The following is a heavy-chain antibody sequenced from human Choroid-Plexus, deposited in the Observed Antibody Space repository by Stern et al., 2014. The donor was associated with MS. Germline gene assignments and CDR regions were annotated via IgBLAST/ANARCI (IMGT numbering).Heavy chain of an antibody. J-gene: IGHJ4*02. V-gene: IGHV3-74*01. Sequence: VQLVESGGGLVQPGGSLRLSCAASGFTFSNYWMHWVRQAPGKGLVWVSRLNSDGSSTSYADSVKGRFTISRDNAKNTLYLQMNSLRAEDTAVYYCARDHSSGWYFFDYWGQGTLVTVSS. CDR1: GFTFSNYW. D-gene: IGHD6-19*01. CDR2: LNSDGSST. CDR3: ARDHSSGWYFFDY.